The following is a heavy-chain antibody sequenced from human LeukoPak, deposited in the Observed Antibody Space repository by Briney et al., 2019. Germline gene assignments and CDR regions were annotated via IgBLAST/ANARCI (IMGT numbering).Heavy chain of an antibody. Sequence: GGSLRLSCAASGFTFSSYDMHWVRQATGKGLEWVSAIGTAGDTYYPGSVKGRFTISRENAKNSLYLQMNSLRAEDTAVYYCARDSASAGDYNYFYATDVWGQGTTVTVS. CDR3: ARDSASAGDYNYFYATDV. D-gene: IGHD6-13*01. CDR1: GFTFSSYD. V-gene: IGHV3-13*01. J-gene: IGHJ6*02. CDR2: IGTAGDT.